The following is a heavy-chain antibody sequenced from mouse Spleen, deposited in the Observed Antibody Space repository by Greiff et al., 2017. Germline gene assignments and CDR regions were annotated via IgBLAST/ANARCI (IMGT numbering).Heavy chain of an antibody. CDR2: INPYNDGT. D-gene: IGHD3-3*01. J-gene: IGHJ2*01. Sequence: LVESGPELVKPGASVKMSCKASGYTFTSYVMHWVKQKPGQGLEWIGYINPYNDGTKYNEKFKGKATLTSDKSSSTAYMELSSLTSEDSAVYYCARGRDPYFDYWGQGTTLTVSS. CDR3: ARGRDPYFDY. CDR1: GYTFTSYV. V-gene: IGHV1-14*01.